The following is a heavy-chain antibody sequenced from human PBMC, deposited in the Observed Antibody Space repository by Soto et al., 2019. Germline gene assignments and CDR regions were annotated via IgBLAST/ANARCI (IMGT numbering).Heavy chain of an antibody. CDR1: GFTFDDYA. D-gene: IGHD2-15*01. CDR2: ISWNSGSI. CDR3: AKDGSCSGGRCYSGNDY. J-gene: IGHJ4*02. V-gene: IGHV3-9*01. Sequence: PGGSLRLSCAASGFTFDDYAMHWVRQAPGKGLEWVSGISWNSGSIGYADSVKGRFTISRDNAKNSLYLQMNSLRAEDTALYYCAKDGSCSGGRCYSGNDYWGQGTLVTVSS.